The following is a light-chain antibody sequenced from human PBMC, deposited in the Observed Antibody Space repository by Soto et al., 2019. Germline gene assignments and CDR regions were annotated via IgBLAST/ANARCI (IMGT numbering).Light chain of an antibody. CDR3: QKSDHLPL. Sequence: IQVTQSPSSLSASVGDRVTITCQASHDIGNSLNWYQHEPGKAPKLVIYDAYNLETGVPSTFSGSGFGTDFTFTISSLRPEDIATYYCQKSDHLPLFGPGTKVDIK. J-gene: IGKJ3*01. V-gene: IGKV1-33*01. CDR2: DAY. CDR1: HDIGNS.